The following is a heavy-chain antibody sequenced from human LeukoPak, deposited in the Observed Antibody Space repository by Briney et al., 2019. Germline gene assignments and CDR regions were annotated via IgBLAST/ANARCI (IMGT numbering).Heavy chain of an antibody. V-gene: IGHV4-61*01. Sequence: SETLSLTCTVSGGSISSSSYYWGWIRQPPGKGLEWIGYIYYSGSTNYNPSLKSRVTISVDTSKNQFSLKLSSVTAADTAVYYCAREDDWNQLFDYWGQGTLVTVSS. J-gene: IGHJ4*02. CDR1: GGSISSSSYY. CDR2: IYYSGST. D-gene: IGHD1-1*01. CDR3: AREDDWNQLFDY.